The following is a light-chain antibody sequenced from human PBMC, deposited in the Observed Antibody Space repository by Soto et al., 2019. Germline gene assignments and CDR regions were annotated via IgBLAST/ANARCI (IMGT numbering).Light chain of an antibody. CDR3: QVWDISSGHVV. J-gene: IGLJ3*02. Sequence: SYELTQPPSVSVAPGKTASVACGGSNIGSKSVNWYQKKSRQAPVLVMYYDSDRPSGIPARFSGSNSVNTATLTISRVEAGDEADYYCQVWDISSGHVVFGGGTKLTVL. V-gene: IGLV3-21*01. CDR2: YDS. CDR1: NIGSKS.